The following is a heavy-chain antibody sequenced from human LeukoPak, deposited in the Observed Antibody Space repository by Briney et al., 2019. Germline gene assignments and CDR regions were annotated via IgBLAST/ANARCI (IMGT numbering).Heavy chain of an antibody. D-gene: IGHD3-10*01. CDR1: GFTFDDYA. CDR3: ARDGYYGSGSYYNDLY. V-gene: IGHV3-9*01. CDR2: ISWNSGSI. Sequence: GGSLRLSCAASGFTFDDYAMHWVRQAPGKGLEWVSGISWNSGSIGYADSVKGRFTISRDNAKNSLYLQMNSLRAEDTAVYYCARDGYYGSGSYYNDLYWGQGTLVTVSS. J-gene: IGHJ4*02.